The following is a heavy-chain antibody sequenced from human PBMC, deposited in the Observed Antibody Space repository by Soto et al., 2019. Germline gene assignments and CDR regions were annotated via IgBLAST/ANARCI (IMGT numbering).Heavy chain of an antibody. Sequence: QVQLVQSGGEVKKPGASVTVSCKASGYTFINYHITWVRQAPGQGLEWMAWINTYNGMTDYAQRFQGRVPMTRDTSPSTAFMELRTLASNATAVYFCAKSPRGEMATDWGQGTLVIVSS. CDR2: INTYNGMT. J-gene: IGHJ4*02. CDR1: GYTFINYH. CDR3: AKSPRGEMATD. V-gene: IGHV1-18*01. D-gene: IGHD2-21*01.